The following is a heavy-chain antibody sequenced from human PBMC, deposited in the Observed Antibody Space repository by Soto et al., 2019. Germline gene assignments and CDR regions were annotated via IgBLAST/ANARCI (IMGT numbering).Heavy chain of an antibody. J-gene: IGHJ4*02. Sequence: PGGSLRLSCAASGFTFSNAWMNWVRQAPGKGLEWVGRIKSKTDGGTTDYAAPVKGRFTISRDDSKNTLYLQMNSLKTEDTAVYYCTTYDCGGDCYLADKTDYWGQGTLVTVSS. CDR3: TTYDCGGDCYLADKTDY. CDR2: IKSKTDGGTT. CDR1: GFTFSNAW. D-gene: IGHD2-21*02. V-gene: IGHV3-15*07.